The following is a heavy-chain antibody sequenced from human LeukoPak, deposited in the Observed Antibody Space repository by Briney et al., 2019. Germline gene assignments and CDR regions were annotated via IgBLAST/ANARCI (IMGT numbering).Heavy chain of an antibody. V-gene: IGHV3-30-3*01. D-gene: IGHD4-17*01. Sequence: GGSLRLSCAASGFTFSSYAMHWVRQAPGKGLEWMAVISYDGSNKYYADSVKGRFTISRDNSKNTLYLQMNSLRAEDTAVYYCARSLPVTTPCDYWGQGTLVTVSS. J-gene: IGHJ4*02. CDR2: ISYDGSNK. CDR3: ARSLPVTTPCDY. CDR1: GFTFSSYA.